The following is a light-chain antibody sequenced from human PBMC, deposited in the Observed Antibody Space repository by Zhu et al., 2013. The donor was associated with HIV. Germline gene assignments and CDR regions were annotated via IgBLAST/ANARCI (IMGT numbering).Light chain of an antibody. J-gene: IGKJ1*01. Sequence: DIQMTQSPSSLSASVGDRVTITCRASQGINDFLAWYQHKPGKVPKLVIYSASTLQSGVPSRFSGSGSGTDFTLTISGLQPEDVATYYCQEYSSAPXRFGQGTRVEIK. V-gene: IGKV1-27*01. CDR3: QEYSSAPXR. CDR1: QGINDF. CDR2: SAS.